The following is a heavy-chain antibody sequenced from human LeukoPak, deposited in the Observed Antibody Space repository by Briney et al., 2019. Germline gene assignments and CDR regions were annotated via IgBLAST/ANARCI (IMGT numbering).Heavy chain of an antibody. J-gene: IGHJ4*02. CDR3: ARGALNYYDSSGSFDY. D-gene: IGHD3-22*01. V-gene: IGHV4-34*01. CDR1: GVSFSGYY. CDR2: INHSGST. Sequence: PSETLSLTCAVYGVSFSGYYWSWIRQPPGKGLEWIGEINHSGSTNYNPSLKSRVTISVDTSKNQFSLKLSSVTAADTAVYYCARGALNYYDSSGSFDYWGQGTLVTVSS.